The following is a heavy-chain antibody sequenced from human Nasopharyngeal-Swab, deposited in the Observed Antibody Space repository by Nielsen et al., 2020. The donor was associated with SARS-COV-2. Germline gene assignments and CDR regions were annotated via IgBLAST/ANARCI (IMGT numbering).Heavy chain of an antibody. V-gene: IGHV3-33*01. CDR2: IWYDGSNK. Sequence: GESLKISCAASGFTFSSYGMHWVRQAPGKGLEWVAVIWYDGSNKYHADSVKGRFTISRDNSKNTLYLQMNSLRAEDTAVYYCARDRTMVRGEFMIDPWGQGTLVIVSS. J-gene: IGHJ5*02. CDR3: ARDRTMVRGEFMIDP. CDR1: GFTFSSYG. D-gene: IGHD3-10*01.